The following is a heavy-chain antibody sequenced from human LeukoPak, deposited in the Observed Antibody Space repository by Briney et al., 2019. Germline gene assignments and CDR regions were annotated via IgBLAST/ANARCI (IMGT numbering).Heavy chain of an antibody. CDR3: AKEYRYSSSWLWGPFDY. Sequence: PGGSLSLSCAASAFTLSSYDTQWVRQPTDGGLGWVGVISNDGSNKYHADSVKGRFTIIRDNSKNTLYLQINSLRAEDTAVYYCAKEYRYSSSWLWGPFDYWGQGTLVTVSS. CDR2: ISNDGSNK. D-gene: IGHD6-13*01. CDR1: AFTLSSYD. V-gene: IGHV3-30*18. J-gene: IGHJ4*02.